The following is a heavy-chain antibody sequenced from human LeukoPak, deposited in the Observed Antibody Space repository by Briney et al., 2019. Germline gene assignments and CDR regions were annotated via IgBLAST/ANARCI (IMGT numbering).Heavy chain of an antibody. CDR2: INTDGTVT. V-gene: IGHV3-74*01. D-gene: IGHD6-19*01. J-gene: IGHJ1*01. Sequence: SGGSLRLSCAASGFTFSKYCMLWVRQAPGKGLECVSRINTDGTVTTYADSVKGRFTVSRDNAENPMFLQLNSVRDADTAMYYCASERWLAFPPEFWGQGTPVTVSS. CDR3: ASERWLAFPPEF. CDR1: GFTFSKYC.